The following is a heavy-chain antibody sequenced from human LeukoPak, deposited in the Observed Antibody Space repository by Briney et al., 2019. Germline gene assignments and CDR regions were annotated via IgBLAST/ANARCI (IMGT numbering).Heavy chain of an antibody. CDR2: IYKDGST. CDR1: GFTVSHEY. V-gene: IGHV3-53*01. CDR3: AKILVITGTDYFDY. D-gene: IGHD3-9*01. J-gene: IGHJ4*02. Sequence: GGSLRLSCAVSGFTVSHEYMTWVRQAPGKGLEWLSVIYKDGSTYYADSVKGRFTISRDNSKNTVYLQMNSLRVEDTAVYYCAKILVITGTDYFDYWGQGTLVTVSS.